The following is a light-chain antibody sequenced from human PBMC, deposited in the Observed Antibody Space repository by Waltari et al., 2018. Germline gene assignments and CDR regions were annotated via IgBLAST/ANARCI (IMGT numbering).Light chain of an antibody. CDR1: ALPRQF. V-gene: IGLV3-25*03. CDR3: QSADASGTYKL. J-gene: IGLJ2*01. CDR2: KDT. Sequence: SSELTQPPSVSVSPGQTARITCSGDALPRQFASWYQQKQGQSPVIVIYKDTGMPSEIPERFSGSSSGKTVTLTISGVQAEDEADYYCQSADASGTYKLFGGGTKLTVL.